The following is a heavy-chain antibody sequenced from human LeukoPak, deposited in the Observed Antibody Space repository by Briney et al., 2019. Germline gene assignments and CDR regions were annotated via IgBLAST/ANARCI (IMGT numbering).Heavy chain of an antibody. Sequence: ASVKVSCKASGYTFTSYYMHWVRQAPGQGLEWMGLINPSGGSTSYAQKFQGRVTMTRDTSTSTAYMELSSLRSEDTAVYYCARDPDCSSTSCYTAPYNWFDPWGQGTLVTVSS. J-gene: IGHJ5*02. CDR3: ARDPDCSSTSCYTAPYNWFDP. CDR1: GYTFTSYY. CDR2: INPSGGST. V-gene: IGHV1-46*01. D-gene: IGHD2-2*02.